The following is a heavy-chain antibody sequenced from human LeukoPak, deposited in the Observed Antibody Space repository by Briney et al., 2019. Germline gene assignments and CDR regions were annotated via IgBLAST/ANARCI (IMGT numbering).Heavy chain of an antibody. CDR3: ARMPGSGSYDPFDY. Sequence: SVKVSCKASGGTFSSYAISWVGQAPGQGLEWMGGIIPIFGTTNYAQKFQGRVTITADESTSTAYMELSSLRSEDTAVYYCARMPGSGSYDPFDYWGQGTLVTVSS. V-gene: IGHV1-69*13. D-gene: IGHD1-26*01. CDR2: IIPIFGTT. CDR1: GGTFSSYA. J-gene: IGHJ4*02.